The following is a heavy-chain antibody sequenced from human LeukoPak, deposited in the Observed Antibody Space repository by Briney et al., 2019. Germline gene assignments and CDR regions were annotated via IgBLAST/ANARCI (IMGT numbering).Heavy chain of an antibody. V-gene: IGHV4-61*02. CDR3: ARREYSSGWLDY. CDR1: GGSISSGSYY. CDR2: IYTSGST. J-gene: IGHJ4*02. D-gene: IGHD6-19*01. Sequence: SETLSLTCTVSGGSISSGSYYWSWIRQPAGKGLEWIGRIYTSGSTNYNPSLKSRVTISVDTSKNQFSLKLSSVTAADTAVYYCARREYSSGWLDYWGQGTLVTVSS.